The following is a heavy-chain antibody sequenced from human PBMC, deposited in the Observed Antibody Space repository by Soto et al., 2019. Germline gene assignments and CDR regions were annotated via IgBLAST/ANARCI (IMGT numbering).Heavy chain of an antibody. D-gene: IGHD3-22*01. Sequence: GGSPRLSCAASGFTFSSYAMSWVRQAPGKGLEWVSAISGSGGSTYYADSVKGRFTISRDNSKNTLYLQMNSLRAEDTAVYYCAKGRRYVYYDSSGYYQYFQHWGQGTLVTVSS. V-gene: IGHV3-23*01. J-gene: IGHJ1*01. CDR2: ISGSGGST. CDR1: GFTFSSYA. CDR3: AKGRRYVYYDSSGYYQYFQH.